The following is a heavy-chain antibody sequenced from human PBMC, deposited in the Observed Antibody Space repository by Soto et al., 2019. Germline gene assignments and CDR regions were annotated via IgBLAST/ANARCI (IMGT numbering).Heavy chain of an antibody. D-gene: IGHD3-22*01. CDR1: GGTISSGGYY. V-gene: IGHV4-31*03. CDR3: VRVGRNYDSGVWGGYFEY. Sequence: PSETLSLTCTVSGGTISSGGYYWSWILHLPGKGLEWIGFIFFTGVTSYTPSLKSRITMSVDTSKNQFSLKLSSMTAADTAVYYCVRVGRNYDSGVWGGYFEYWGQGTLVTVS. CDR2: IFFTGVT. J-gene: IGHJ4*02.